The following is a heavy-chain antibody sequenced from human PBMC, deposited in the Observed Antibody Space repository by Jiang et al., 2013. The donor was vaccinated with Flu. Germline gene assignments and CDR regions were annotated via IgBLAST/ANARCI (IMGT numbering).Heavy chain of an antibody. Sequence: GPGLVKPSETLSLTCTVSGGSISSYYWSWIRQPPGKGLEWIGYIYYSGSTNYNPSLKSRVTISVDTSKNQFSLKLSSVTAADTAVYYCARDGFQRDSSGYYGGYDAFDIWGQGTMVDRLF. CDR2: IYYSGST. CDR1: GGSISSYY. J-gene: IGHJ3*02. D-gene: IGHD3-22*01. V-gene: IGHV4-59*01. CDR3: ARDGFQRDSSGYYGGYDAFDI.